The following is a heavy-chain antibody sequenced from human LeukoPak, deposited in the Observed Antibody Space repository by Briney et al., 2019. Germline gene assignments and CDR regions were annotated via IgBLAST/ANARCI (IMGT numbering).Heavy chain of an antibody. CDR2: ISGSGGST. Sequence: GGSLRLSCAASGFTFSSYAMSWVRQAPGKGLKWVSAISGSGGSTYYADSVKGRFTISRDNSKNTLYLQMNSLRAEDTAVYYCASHHYYDSSGYLEYFQHWGQGTLVTVSS. J-gene: IGHJ1*01. D-gene: IGHD3-22*01. CDR1: GFTFSSYA. V-gene: IGHV3-23*01. CDR3: ASHHYYDSSGYLEYFQH.